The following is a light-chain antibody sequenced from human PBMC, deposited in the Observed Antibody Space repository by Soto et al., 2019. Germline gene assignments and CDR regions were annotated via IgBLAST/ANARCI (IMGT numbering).Light chain of an antibody. CDR2: GAS. J-gene: IGKJ4*01. CDR1: QSVSSN. V-gene: IGKV3-15*01. Sequence: EIVMTQSPATLPVSPGERATLSCRASQSVSSNLAWYQQKPGQAPRLLIYGASTRATGIPARFSGSGSGTEFTLTISSLQSEDFAVYYCQQYNNWPPGLTFGGGTKVDIK. CDR3: QQYNNWPPGLT.